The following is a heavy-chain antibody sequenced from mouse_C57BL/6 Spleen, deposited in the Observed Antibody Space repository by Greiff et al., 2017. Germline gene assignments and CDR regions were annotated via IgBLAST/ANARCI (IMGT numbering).Heavy chain of an antibody. CDR2: INPNNGGT. V-gene: IGHV1-26*01. CDR3: ARGVYYYGSSYEDYYAMDY. J-gene: IGHJ4*01. Sequence: VQLQQSGPELVKPGASVKISCKASGYTFTDYYMNWVKQSHGKSLEWIGDINPNNGGTSYNQKFKGKATLTVDKSSSTAYMELRSLTSEDSAVXYCARGVYYYGSSYEDYYAMDYWGQGTSVTVSS. CDR1: GYTFTDYY. D-gene: IGHD1-1*01.